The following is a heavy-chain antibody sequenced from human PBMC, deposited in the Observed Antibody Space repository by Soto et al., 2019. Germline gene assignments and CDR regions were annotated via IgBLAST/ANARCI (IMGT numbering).Heavy chain of an antibody. CDR1: GGSISSYY. D-gene: IGHD6-6*01. V-gene: IGHV4-59*01. J-gene: IGHJ6*02. CDR2: IYYSGST. CDR3: ARGEYSSSSPPNYYYGMDV. Sequence: QVQLQESGPGLVKPSETLSLTCTVSGGSISSYYWSWIRQPPGKGLEWIGYIYYSGSTNYNPSLKSRVTISVDTSKNQFSLKLSSVTAADTAVYYCARGEYSSSSPPNYYYGMDVWGQGTTVTVSS.